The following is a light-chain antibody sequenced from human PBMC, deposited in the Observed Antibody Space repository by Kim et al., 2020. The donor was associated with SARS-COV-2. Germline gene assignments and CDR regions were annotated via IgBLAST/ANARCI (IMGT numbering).Light chain of an antibody. CDR3: MQGTQWPYT. CDR1: QSLVYTDGNTY. V-gene: IGKV2-30*01. Sequence: DIVMTQSPLSLPVTLGQPASVSCRSSQSLVYTDGNTYLNWSQQRPGQSPRRLVYRVYNRDSGVPDRFSGSGSDTDFTLKISRVEAEDLGVYYCMQGTQWPYTFGQGTKLEI. J-gene: IGKJ2*01. CDR2: RVY.